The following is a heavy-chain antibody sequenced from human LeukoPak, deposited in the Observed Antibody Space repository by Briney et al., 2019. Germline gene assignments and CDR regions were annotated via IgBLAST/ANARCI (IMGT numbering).Heavy chain of an antibody. CDR2: ISYDGSNE. CDR1: GFTFSSYA. CDR3: AREYYDFWSGYMRIDP. D-gene: IGHD3-3*01. J-gene: IGHJ5*02. Sequence: GGSLRLSCAASGFTFSSYAMHWVRQAPGKGLEWVAVISYDGSNEYYADSVKGRFTISRDNSKNTLYLQINSLRAEDTAVYYCAREYYDFWSGYMRIDPWGQGTLVTVSS. V-gene: IGHV3-30-3*01.